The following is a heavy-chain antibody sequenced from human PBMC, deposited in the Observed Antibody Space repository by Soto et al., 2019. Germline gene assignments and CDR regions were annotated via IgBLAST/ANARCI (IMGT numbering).Heavy chain of an antibody. Sequence: PGGSLRLSCVASGFTFSDYYMSWIRQAPGKGLEWVSYISSSSSYTNYADSVKGRFTISRDNAKNSLHLQMNSLRAEDTAVYYCARDHHRYSGYDYVDYWGQGTLVTVSS. J-gene: IGHJ4*02. CDR2: ISSSSSYT. D-gene: IGHD5-12*01. CDR3: ARDHHRYSGYDYVDY. V-gene: IGHV3-11*05. CDR1: GFTFSDYY.